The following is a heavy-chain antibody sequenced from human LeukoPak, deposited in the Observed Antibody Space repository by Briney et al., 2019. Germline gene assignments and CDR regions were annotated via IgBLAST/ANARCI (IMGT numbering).Heavy chain of an antibody. Sequence: SETLSLTCTVSGGSISSYYWSWIRQPPGKGLEWIGYIYYSGSTNYNPSLKSRVTISVDTSKNQFSLKLSSVTAADTAVHYCARETLRFDPWGQGTLVTVSS. J-gene: IGHJ5*02. CDR1: GGSISSYY. V-gene: IGHV4-59*01. CDR3: ARETLRFDP. CDR2: IYYSGST.